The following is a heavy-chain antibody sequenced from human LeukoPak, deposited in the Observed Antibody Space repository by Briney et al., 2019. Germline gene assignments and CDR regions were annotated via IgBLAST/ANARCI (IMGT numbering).Heavy chain of an antibody. Sequence: GASVKVSCKASGYTFTSYDINWVRQATGQGLEWMGWMNPNSGNTGYAQKFQGRVTMTRNTSISTAYMELSSLRSEDTAVYYCAAWFGELLDVLTLLDYWGQGTLVTVSS. J-gene: IGHJ4*02. CDR3: AAWFGELLDVLTLLDY. CDR2: MNPNSGNT. V-gene: IGHV1-8*01. CDR1: GYTFTSYD. D-gene: IGHD3-10*01.